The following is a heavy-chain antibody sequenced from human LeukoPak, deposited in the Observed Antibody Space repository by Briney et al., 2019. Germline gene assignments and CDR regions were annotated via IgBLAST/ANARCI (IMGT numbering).Heavy chain of an antibody. V-gene: IGHV3-48*01. Sequence: GGSLRLSCAASGFTFSSYSMNWVRQAPGKGLEWVSYISSSSSTIYYADSVKGRFTISSDNAKNSLYLQMNSLRAEDTAVYYCARLPVVPAAIIYYYYYYMDVWGKGTTVTVSS. D-gene: IGHD2-2*01. J-gene: IGHJ6*03. CDR1: GFTFSSYS. CDR2: ISSSSSTI. CDR3: ARLPVVPAAIIYYYYYYMDV.